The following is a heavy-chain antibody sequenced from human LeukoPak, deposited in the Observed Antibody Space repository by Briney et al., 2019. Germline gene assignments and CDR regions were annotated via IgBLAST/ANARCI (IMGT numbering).Heavy chain of an antibody. D-gene: IGHD4-23*01. V-gene: IGHV4-59*01. CDR1: GGSISSYY. Sequence: SETLSLTCTVSGGSISSYYWSWIRQTPGKGLEWIGYIYYSGSTNYNPSLKSRVTISVDTSKNQFSLKLSSVTAADTAVYYCARTARGGNLDYWGQGTLVTVSS. CDR2: IYYSGST. J-gene: IGHJ4*02. CDR3: ARTARGGNLDY.